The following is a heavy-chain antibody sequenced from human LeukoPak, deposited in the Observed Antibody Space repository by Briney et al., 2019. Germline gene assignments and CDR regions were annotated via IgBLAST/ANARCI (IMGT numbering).Heavy chain of an antibody. V-gene: IGHV3-23*01. J-gene: IGHJ4*02. CDR2: ISGSGDNT. Sequence: PGGSLRLSCAASGFTISSYAMSWVRQAPGKGLEWVSGISGSGDNTYYADSVKGRFTISRDNSKNTLYLQMNSLRAEDTAVYYCANLAVAGTNSGGQGTLVTVSS. D-gene: IGHD6-19*01. CDR1: GFTISSYA. CDR3: ANLAVAGTNS.